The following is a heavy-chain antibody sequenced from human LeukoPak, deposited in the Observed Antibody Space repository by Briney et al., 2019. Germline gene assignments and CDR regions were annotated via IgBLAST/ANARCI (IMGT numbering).Heavy chain of an antibody. CDR1: GFTFSSYA. V-gene: IGHV4-38-2*01. J-gene: IGHJ4*02. CDR3: VRHDGRGGATMGALDS. CDR2: IYQGRTT. Sequence: GSLRLSCAASGFTFSSYAMSWVRQSPGKGLEWIGSIYQGRTTYYNPSLNSRVAITVVTSENQFSLQLNSVTAADTAVYYCVRHDGRGGATMGALDSWGQGSLVTVSS. D-gene: IGHD5-12*01.